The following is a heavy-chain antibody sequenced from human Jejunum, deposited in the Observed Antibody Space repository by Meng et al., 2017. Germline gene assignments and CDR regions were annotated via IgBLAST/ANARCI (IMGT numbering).Heavy chain of an antibody. CDR1: GGSISSNY. J-gene: IGHJ1*01. CDR3: ATGGALHRTGYYPEYFHH. D-gene: IGHD3-22*01. CDR2: IHTSGNT. Sequence: SETLSLTCTVFGGSISSNYWTWIRQPAGKGLEWIGRIHTSGNTDYNSSLRSRVTMSIDTSKNQFSLKMSSVTASDTAVYYCATGGALHRTGYYPEYFHHWGQATLVTVSS. V-gene: IGHV4-4*07.